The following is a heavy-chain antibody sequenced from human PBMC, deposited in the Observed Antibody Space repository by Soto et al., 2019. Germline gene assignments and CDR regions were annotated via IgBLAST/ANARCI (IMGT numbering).Heavy chain of an antibody. Sequence: QVQLVQSGAEVKKPGSSVKVSCKASGGTFSSYTISWVRQAPGQGLEWMGRIFPILGITNYAQKFQGRVTITSDKSTSTPDMERSSLGSEDAAVYYCASPHPQRGAGFHFDSWGQGTLVTVSS. CDR2: IFPILGIT. J-gene: IGHJ4*02. V-gene: IGHV1-69*02. CDR1: GGTFSSYT. D-gene: IGHD2-21*01. CDR3: ASPHPQRGAGFHFDS.